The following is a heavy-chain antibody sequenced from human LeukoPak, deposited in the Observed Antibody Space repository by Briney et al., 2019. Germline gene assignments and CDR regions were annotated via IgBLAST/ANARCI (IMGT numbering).Heavy chain of an antibody. CDR2: IHPDSGGT. Sequence: ASVTVSCKTSGYTFSGYYMYWVRQAPGQGLEWMGWIHPDSGGTSYAQKFHGRVTMTRDTSTSTAYMELISLRSDDTAFYFCARESFCSGGSCSSGIGKGWFDYWGQGTLVTVSS. V-gene: IGHV1-2*02. J-gene: IGHJ5*01. D-gene: IGHD2-15*01. CDR3: ARESFCSGGSCSSGIGKGWFDY. CDR1: GYTFSGYY.